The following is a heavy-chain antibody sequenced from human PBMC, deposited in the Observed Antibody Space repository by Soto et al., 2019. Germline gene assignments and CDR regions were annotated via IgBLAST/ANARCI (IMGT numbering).Heavy chain of an antibody. D-gene: IGHD3-16*02. J-gene: IGHJ3*02. CDR1: GFTFSSYA. CDR3: AKGLYYDYVWGSYRAANDAFDI. V-gene: IGHV3-23*01. Sequence: PGGSLRLYCAASGFTFSSYAMSWVRQAPGKGLERVSAISGSGGSTYYADSVKGRFTISRDNSKNTLYLQMNSLRAEDTAVYYCAKGLYYDYVWGSYRAANDAFDIWGQGTMVTVSS. CDR2: ISGSGGST.